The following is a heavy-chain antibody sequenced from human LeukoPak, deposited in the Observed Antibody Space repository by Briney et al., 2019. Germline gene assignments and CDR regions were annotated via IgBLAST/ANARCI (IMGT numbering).Heavy chain of an antibody. D-gene: IGHD2-2*01. CDR2: ISAYNGNT. Sequence: ASVTVSCKASGYTFTSYGISWVRQAPGQGLEWMGWISAYNGNTNYAQKLQGRVTMTTDTYTRTAYMELRSLRSDDTAVYYCARATRAPEYILVVPAAAPREIDYWGQGTLVTVSS. CDR1: GYTFTSYG. J-gene: IGHJ4*02. V-gene: IGHV1-18*01. CDR3: ARATRAPEYILVVPAAAPREIDY.